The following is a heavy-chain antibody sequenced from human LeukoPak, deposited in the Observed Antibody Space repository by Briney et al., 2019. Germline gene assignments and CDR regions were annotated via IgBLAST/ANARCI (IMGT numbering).Heavy chain of an antibody. CDR2: IYHSGST. V-gene: IGHV4-38-2*02. CDR1: GYSISSGYY. CDR3: ARRLAGATMWSSPHHDAFDI. J-gene: IGHJ3*02. Sequence: SETLSLTCTVSGYSISSGYYWGWIRQPPGKGLEWIGSIYHSGSTYYNPSLKSRVTISVDTSKNQFSLKLSSVTAADTAVYYCARRLAGATMWSSPHHDAFDIWGQGTMVTVSS. D-gene: IGHD1-26*01.